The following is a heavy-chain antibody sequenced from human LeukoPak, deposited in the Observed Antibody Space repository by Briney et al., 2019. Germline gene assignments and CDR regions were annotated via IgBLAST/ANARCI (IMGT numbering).Heavy chain of an antibody. J-gene: IGHJ4*02. CDR3: AKGGRYCSSTTCYQYFDY. V-gene: IGHV3-23*05. CDR2: IFSSGSTT. CDR1: GFTFSTYA. Sequence: GGSLRLSCAASGFTFSTYAMSWVRQAPGKGLEWVSAIFSSGSTTYYADSVKGRFTISRDNSRSTLYLQLDSLTADDTAVYYCAKGGRYCSSTTCYQYFDYWGQGTLVTVSS. D-gene: IGHD2-2*01.